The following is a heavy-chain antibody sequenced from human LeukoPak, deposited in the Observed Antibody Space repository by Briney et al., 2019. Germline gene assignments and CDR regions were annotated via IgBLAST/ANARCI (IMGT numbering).Heavy chain of an antibody. J-gene: IGHJ4*02. Sequence: GGSLRLSCAASGFTFSSYAMGWVRQAPGKGLERVSTVSGSGGSTYYADSVKGRFTISRNNSKNTAYLQMNSLRAEDTAVYYCVVDTTLAFYFDYWGQGTLVTVSS. D-gene: IGHD5-18*01. CDR3: VVDTTLAFYFDY. V-gene: IGHV3-23*01. CDR2: VSGSGGST. CDR1: GFTFSSYA.